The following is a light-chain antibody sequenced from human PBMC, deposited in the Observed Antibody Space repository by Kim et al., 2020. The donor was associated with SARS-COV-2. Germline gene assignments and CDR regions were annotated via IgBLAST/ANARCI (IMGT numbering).Light chain of an antibody. V-gene: IGKV3-15*01. CDR1: QSVSSN. J-gene: IGKJ2*01. CDR3: QQYNKWPRT. Sequence: EIVMTQSPATLSVSPGERATLSCRARQSVSSNLAWYQQKPGQAPRLLIYDASTRATGIPARFSGSGSGTEFTLTISSLQSEDFAIYYCQQYNKWPRTFGQGTKLEIK. CDR2: DAS.